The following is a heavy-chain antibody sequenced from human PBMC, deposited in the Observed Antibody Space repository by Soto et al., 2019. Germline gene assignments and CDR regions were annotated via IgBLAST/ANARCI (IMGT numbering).Heavy chain of an antibody. V-gene: IGHV3-30*03. CDR3: ARSITMAADAFDI. J-gene: IGHJ3*02. D-gene: IGHD3-10*01. CDR2: ISYDGSNK. Sequence: GGSLRLSCAASGFTFSSYGMHWVRQAPGKGLEWVAVISYDGSNKYYADSVKGRFTISRDNSKNTLYLQMNSLRAEDTAVYYCARSITMAADAFDIWGQGTMVTVSS. CDR1: GFTFSSYG.